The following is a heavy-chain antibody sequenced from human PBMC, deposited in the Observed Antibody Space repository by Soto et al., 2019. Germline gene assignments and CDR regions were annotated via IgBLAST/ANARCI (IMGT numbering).Heavy chain of an antibody. V-gene: IGHV5-51*01. D-gene: IGHD2-2*01. CDR3: ARHASSRTSRYDYYAVDV. CDR2: IYPGDSDS. Sequence: GEPLKISCKASGYSFTTYWIGWVRPLPGKGLDWMGIIYPGDSDSRYNPSFQGHVTLSVDKSITTAYLQWSSLRASDSAIYYCARHASSRTSRYDYYAVDVWGPGTTVTVS. J-gene: IGHJ6*02. CDR1: GYSFTTYW.